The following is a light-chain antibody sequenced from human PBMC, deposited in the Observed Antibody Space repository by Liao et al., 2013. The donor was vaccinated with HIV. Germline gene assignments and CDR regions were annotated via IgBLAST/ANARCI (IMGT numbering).Light chain of an antibody. V-gene: IGLV3-1*01. CDR2: QDR. Sequence: SYEVTQPPSVSVSPGQTASIFCSGDNLGDKHASWYQQKPGQSPVLVIYQDRKRPSGIPERFPGSNSGNTATLTISATQAMDEADYYCQARDSSTVVVFGGGTKLTVL. CDR1: NLGDKH. CDR3: QARDSSTVVV. J-gene: IGLJ2*01.